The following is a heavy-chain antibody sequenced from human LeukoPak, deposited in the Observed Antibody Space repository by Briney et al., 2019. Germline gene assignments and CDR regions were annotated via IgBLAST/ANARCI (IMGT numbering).Heavy chain of an antibody. CDR3: AKGPVPAAAPYFDY. D-gene: IGHD2-2*01. CDR1: GFTYSNYA. Sequence: GGSLRLSCAASGFTYSNYAMSWVRQAPGKGLEWVAAISGSGGRTYYADSVKGRFTISGDNSKNTVYLQMNTLRAEDTAVYYCAKGPVPAAAPYFDYWGQGTLVTVSS. V-gene: IGHV3-23*01. J-gene: IGHJ4*02. CDR2: ISGSGGRT.